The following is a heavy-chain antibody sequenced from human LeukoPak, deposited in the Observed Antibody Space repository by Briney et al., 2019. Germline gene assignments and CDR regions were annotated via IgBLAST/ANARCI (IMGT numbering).Heavy chain of an antibody. CDR1: GFTFSSYG. D-gene: IGHD5-18*01. CDR2: IWYDGSNK. V-gene: IGHV3-33*01. CDR3: ARGSVDTAPSYYYGMDV. J-gene: IGHJ6*02. Sequence: GGSLRLSCAASGFTFSSYGMHWVRQAPGKGLEWVAVIWYDGSNKYYADSAKGRFTISRDNSKNTLYLQMNSLRAEDTAVYYCARGSVDTAPSYYYGMDVWGQGTTVTVSS.